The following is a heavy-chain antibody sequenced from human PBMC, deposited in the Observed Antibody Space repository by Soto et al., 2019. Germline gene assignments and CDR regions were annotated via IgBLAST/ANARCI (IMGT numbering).Heavy chain of an antibody. D-gene: IGHD3-16*01. Sequence: SETLSLTCTVSGGSISSGDYYWSWIRQPPGKGLEWIGYIYYSGSTYYNPSLKSRVTISVDTSKNQFSLKLSSVTAADTAVYYLARTYRNYVFGFAPGGEGTLVTFS. CDR3: ARTYRNYVFGFAP. CDR1: GGSISSGDYY. V-gene: IGHV4-30-4*01. CDR2: IYYSGST. J-gene: IGHJ5*02.